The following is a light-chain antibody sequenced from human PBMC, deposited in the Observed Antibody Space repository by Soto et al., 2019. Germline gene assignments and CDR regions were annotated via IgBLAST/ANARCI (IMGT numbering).Light chain of an antibody. V-gene: IGKV1-5*01. CDR3: QQYNTYSYT. CDR2: DAS. CDR1: QSINIW. Sequence: DIQMTQSPSTLSASVGDRVTITCRASQSINIWLAWYQQKAGKAPKLLIYDASTLENRVPLRFSVSGSGTEFTLTISGLQPDDFATYYCQQYNTYSYTFGQGTKLEIK. J-gene: IGKJ2*01.